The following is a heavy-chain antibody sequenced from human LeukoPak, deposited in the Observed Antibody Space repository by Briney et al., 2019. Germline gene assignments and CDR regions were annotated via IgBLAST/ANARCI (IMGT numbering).Heavy chain of an antibody. CDR3: ARGSEWSSGVSDY. J-gene: IGHJ4*02. D-gene: IGHD3-3*01. CDR1: GFTFSSYS. Sequence: GGSLRLSCAASGFTFSSYSMNWVRQAPGKGLEWVSSISSSSSYIYYADSVKGRFTISRDNAKNSLYLQMNSLRAEDTAVYYCARGSEWSSGVSDYWGQGTLVTASS. V-gene: IGHV3-21*01. CDR2: ISSSSSYI.